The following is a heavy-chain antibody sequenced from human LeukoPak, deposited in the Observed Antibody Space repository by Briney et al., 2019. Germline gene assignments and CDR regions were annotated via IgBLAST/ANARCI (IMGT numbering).Heavy chain of an antibody. CDR2: TNYSGST. J-gene: IGHJ4*02. V-gene: IGHV4-39*07. D-gene: IGHD2-15*01. CDR1: GGSISNSFYY. CDR3: ARGYCSGGSRYVVFDY. Sequence: SETLSLTCTVSGGSISNSFYYWGWIRQPPGKGLEWIVSTNYSGSTYYNPSLKSRVTISVDTSKNQFSLKLSSVTAADTAVYYCARGYCSGGSRYVVFDYWGQGTLVTVSS.